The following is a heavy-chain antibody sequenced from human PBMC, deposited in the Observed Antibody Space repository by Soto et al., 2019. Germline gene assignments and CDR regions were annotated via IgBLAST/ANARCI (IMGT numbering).Heavy chain of an antibody. V-gene: IGHV1-69*01. CDR1: GGTCSSYS. D-gene: IGHD1-26*01. Sequence: QVQLVQSGAEVKKPGSSVKVSCKASGGTCSSYSINWVRQALGQGLEWMGEIIPIFGTANYAQKFQGRVTITADESTSTAYMELSSLRSEDTAVYYCARDGGRHSGGIDYWGQGTLVTVSS. J-gene: IGHJ4*02. CDR3: ARDGGRHSGGIDY. CDR2: IIPIFGTA.